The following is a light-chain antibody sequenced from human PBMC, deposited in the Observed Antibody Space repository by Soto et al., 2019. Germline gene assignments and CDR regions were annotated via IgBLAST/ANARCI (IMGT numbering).Light chain of an antibody. Sequence: QSALTQPASVSGSPEQSITISCTGTSSDVGAYNLVSWYQQHPGKAPRLIIYEGSKRPSGISHRFSGSKSDNPASLTISGIRAEDEAHYHCCSYAGSRTFVFGGGTKLTVL. J-gene: IGLJ2*01. CDR2: EGS. V-gene: IGLV2-23*01. CDR1: SSDVGAYNL. CDR3: CSYAGSRTFV.